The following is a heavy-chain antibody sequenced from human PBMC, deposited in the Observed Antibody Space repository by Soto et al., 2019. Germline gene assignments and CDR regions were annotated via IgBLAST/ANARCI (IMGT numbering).Heavy chain of an antibody. Sequence: QVQLVESGGGVVQSGRSLRLSCAASGFTFRNHAMHWVRQTPGKGLEWVAVIFYDATIQCYADSVKGRFTISRDNSDNTLFLHMYSLRAEDTAVYFCAKLVESRDSFDLWGQGTVVTVSS. CDR3: AKLVESRDSFDL. D-gene: IGHD3-10*01. CDR1: GFTFRNHA. V-gene: IGHV3-30*18. J-gene: IGHJ3*01. CDR2: IFYDATIQ.